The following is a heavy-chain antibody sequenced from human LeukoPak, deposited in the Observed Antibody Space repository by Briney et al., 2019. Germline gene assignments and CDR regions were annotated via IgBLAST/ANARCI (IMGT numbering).Heavy chain of an antibody. CDR3: ARDDYDMLTGYYTPDY. J-gene: IGHJ4*02. CDR2: ISSSSTYI. V-gene: IGHV3-21*01. D-gene: IGHD3-9*01. CDR1: GFTFSSEN. Sequence: PGGSLRLSCAASGFTFSSENMNWVRQAPGKGLEWVSSISSSSTYIYYADSVKGRFTISRDNAKNSLYLQMNSLRAEDTAVYFCARDDYDMLTGYYTPDYWGQGTLVTVSS.